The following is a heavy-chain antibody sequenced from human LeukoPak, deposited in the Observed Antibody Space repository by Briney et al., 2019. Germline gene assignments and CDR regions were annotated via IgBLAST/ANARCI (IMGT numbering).Heavy chain of an antibody. CDR1: GYTFTSYD. V-gene: IGHV1-8*01. D-gene: IGHD3-10*01. CDR3: ARGLLWFGTPNWFDA. Sequence: ASVKVSCKASGYTFTSYDINWVRQATGQGLEWMGWMNPNSGITGYAQKFQGRVTMTRNTSISTAYMELSSLRSEDTAVYYCARGLLWFGTPNWFDAWGQGTLVTVSS. J-gene: IGHJ5*02. CDR2: MNPNSGIT.